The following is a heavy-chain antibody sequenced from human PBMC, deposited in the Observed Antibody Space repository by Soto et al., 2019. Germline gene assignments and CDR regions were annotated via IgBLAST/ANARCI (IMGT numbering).Heavy chain of an antibody. J-gene: IGHJ6*03. D-gene: IGHD3-10*01. CDR3: ARGGTMVRGVIQYYYYYMDV. CDR1: GFTVSSNY. CDR2: IYSGGST. V-gene: IGHV3-53*04. Sequence: GGSLRLSCAASGFTVSSNYMSWVRQAPGKGLEWVSVIYSGGSTYYADSVKGRFTISRHNSKNTLYLQMNSLRAEDTAVYYCARGGTMVRGVIQYYYYYMDVWGKGTTVTVSS.